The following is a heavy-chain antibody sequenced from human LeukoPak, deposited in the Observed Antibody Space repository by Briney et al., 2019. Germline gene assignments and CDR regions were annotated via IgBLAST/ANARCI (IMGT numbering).Heavy chain of an antibody. CDR2: ISYHSNAI. V-gene: IGHV3-48*02. CDR1: GFSFSDYG. D-gene: IGHD3-10*01. Sequence: GGSLRLSCAASGFSFSDYGMNWVRQAPGKGLECLSYISYHSNAIYYADSVKGRFTTSRDNAKNSLYLQMNSLRDDDTAVYYCARDRDYGSGIFDYWGQGTLVTVSS. CDR3: ARDRDYGSGIFDY. J-gene: IGHJ4*02.